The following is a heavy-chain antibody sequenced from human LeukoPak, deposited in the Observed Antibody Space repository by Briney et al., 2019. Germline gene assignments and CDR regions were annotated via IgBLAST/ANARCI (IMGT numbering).Heavy chain of an antibody. V-gene: IGHV3-7*01. CDR2: IKKDGSEK. CDR1: GFTFDDYA. J-gene: IGHJ4*02. CDR3: AKDSTFSEWLAYYFDY. D-gene: IGHD3-3*01. Sequence: GGSLRLSCAASGFTFDDYAMHWVRQAPGKGLEWVANIKKDGSEKYYVDSVKGRFTISRDNTKNTLYLQMNSLRAEDTAVYYCAKDSTFSEWLAYYFDYWGQGTLVTVSS.